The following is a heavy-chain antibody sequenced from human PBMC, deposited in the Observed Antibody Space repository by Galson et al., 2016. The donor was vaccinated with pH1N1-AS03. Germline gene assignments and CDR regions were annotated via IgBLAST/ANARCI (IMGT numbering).Heavy chain of an antibody. CDR1: GFTFSSYS. V-gene: IGHV3-21*01. J-gene: IGHJ4*02. D-gene: IGHD5-12*01. CDR2: ISTSSTYM. Sequence: SLRLSCAVSGFTFSSYSMNWVRQAPGQGLQWVSSISTSSTYMYYADAVQGRFTISRDDARNSLYLQMNSLRAEDTAVYYCARDIGLVALYSWGQGSLVTVSS. CDR3: ARDIGLVALYS.